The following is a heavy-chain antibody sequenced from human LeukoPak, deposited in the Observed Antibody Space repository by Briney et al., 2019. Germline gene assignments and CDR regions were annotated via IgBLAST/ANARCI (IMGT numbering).Heavy chain of an antibody. D-gene: IGHD3-16*01. CDR3: GRELRTFDS. J-gene: IGHJ4*02. Sequence: GGSLRLSCAASVSTVSRYLMTWVRQAPGKGLEWVANIKHNGDELNYVDSVEGRFTLSRDNAQNSRYLHRTRLRAEGTPVYYRGRELRTFDSWGQGTLVSVSS. CDR1: VSTVSRYL. V-gene: IGHV3-7*03. CDR2: IKHNGDEL.